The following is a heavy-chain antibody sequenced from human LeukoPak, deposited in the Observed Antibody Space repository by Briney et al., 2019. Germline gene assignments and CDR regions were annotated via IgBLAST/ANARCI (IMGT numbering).Heavy chain of an antibody. CDR3: ARDYSRGAFDI. CDR1: GGSISSGGYY. Sequence: SETLSLTCTVSGGSISSGGYYWSWIRQHPGKGLEWIGYIYYSGSTYYNPSLKSRVTISVDTSKNQFSLKLSSVTAADTAVYYCARDYSRGAFDIWGQGTMVTVSS. V-gene: IGHV4-31*03. D-gene: IGHD6-13*01. CDR2: IYYSGST. J-gene: IGHJ3*02.